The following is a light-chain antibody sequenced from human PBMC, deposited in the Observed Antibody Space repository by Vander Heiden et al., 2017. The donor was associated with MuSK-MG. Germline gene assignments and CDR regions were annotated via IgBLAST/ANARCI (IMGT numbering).Light chain of an antibody. Sequence: DIVMTQSPNSLSVSMGGWATINCKASKSRVHSDNRKEFLAWYQQKPGQPPKLLMSWESTRESGVPDRFSGSGSGTDFTLTISSLQAEDVAVYYCQQELSAALTFGHGTIVDIK. CDR3: QQELSAALT. J-gene: IGKJ3*01. V-gene: IGKV4-1*01. CDR1: KSRVHSDNRKEF. CDR2: WES.